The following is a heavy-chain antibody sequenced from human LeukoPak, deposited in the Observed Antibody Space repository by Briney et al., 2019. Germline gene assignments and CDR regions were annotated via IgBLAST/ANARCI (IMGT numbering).Heavy chain of an antibody. CDR3: ASLALPIFTMVRGVIIGPLDY. V-gene: IGHV1-69*05. CDR2: IIPIFGTA. Sequence: ASVKVSCKASGGTFSSYAISWVRQAPGQGLEWMGGIIPIFGTAHYAQKFQGRVKMTTDESTSTAYMELSSMRSEDTAVYYCASLALPIFTMVRGVIIGPLDYWGQGTLVTVSS. D-gene: IGHD3-10*01. CDR1: GGTFSSYA. J-gene: IGHJ4*02.